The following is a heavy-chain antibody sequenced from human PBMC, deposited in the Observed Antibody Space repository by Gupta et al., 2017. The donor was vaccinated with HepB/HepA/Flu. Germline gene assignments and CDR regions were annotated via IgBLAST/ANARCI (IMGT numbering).Heavy chain of an antibody. CDR3: ARHGYCSGGTCGGLDI. J-gene: IGHJ3*02. D-gene: IGHD2-15*01. CDR2: IYSSGST. CDR1: GGSISRYS. V-gene: IGHV4-59*08. Sequence: QVQLQESGPGVVQPSATLSLTCPVSGGSISRYSWSWIRQPPGKGLEWIGHIYSSGSTHYNPSLKSRITMSVDTSKNQFSLKLNSMTAADTAVYYGARHGYCSGGTCGGLDIWGQGTRVIVSS.